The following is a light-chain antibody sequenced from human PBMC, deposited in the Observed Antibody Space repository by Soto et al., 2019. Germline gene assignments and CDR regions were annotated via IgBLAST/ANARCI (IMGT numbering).Light chain of an antibody. J-gene: IGLJ1*01. CDR2: EGH. Sequence: QSVLAQAASVSGSPEQSITISCTGTSGFVGSFSLVSWYQQHPGKAPKVMISEGHRRPSGVPDRFSGSTSVNSASLTISGLQADDEDDSYCCLYIGPTIHVFGTATMLT. CDR1: SGFVGSFSL. CDR3: CLYIGPTIHV. V-gene: IGLV2-23*01.